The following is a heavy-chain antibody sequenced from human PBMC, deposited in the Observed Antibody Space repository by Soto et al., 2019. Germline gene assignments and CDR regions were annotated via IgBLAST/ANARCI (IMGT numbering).Heavy chain of an antibody. V-gene: IGHV1-18*04. CDR1: GYPFIKYG. D-gene: IGHD3-9*01. Sequence: QLQLVQSAAEVKKPGASVRVSCKAYGYPFIKYGISWIRQAPEQGLEWMGWIKVDSGYTNYAQKFHGRVTMTADPSSDTAFMELRSLRLDDTAVYFCATSYDTGFDPWGQGTLVSVSS. J-gene: IGHJ5*02. CDR2: IKVDSGYT. CDR3: ATSYDTGFDP.